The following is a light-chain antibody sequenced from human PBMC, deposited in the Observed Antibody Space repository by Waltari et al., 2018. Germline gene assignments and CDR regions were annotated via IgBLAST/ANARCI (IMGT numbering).Light chain of an antibody. CDR1: SEPSPSP. Sequence: LPVPQSPSASPSLGASSKLTSTLTSEPSPSPIPCHTHQPEKGPRFLMKIDGGGGHTKGDGIPDRFSGFSSGAERYLTISSLQYEDEAAYYCQTWDPDTVVFGGGTKLTV. CDR2: IDGGGGH. CDR3: QTWDPDTVV. J-gene: IGLJ2*01. V-gene: IGLV4-69*01.